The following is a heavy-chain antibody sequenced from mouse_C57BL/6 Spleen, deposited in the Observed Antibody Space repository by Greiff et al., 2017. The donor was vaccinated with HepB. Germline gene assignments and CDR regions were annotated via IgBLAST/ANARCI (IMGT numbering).Heavy chain of an antibody. CDR3: ARGNDGYRFAY. Sequence: QVQLQQPGAELVMPGASVKLSCKASGYTFTSYWMHWVKQRPGQGLEWIGEIDPSDSYTNYNQKFKGKSTLTVDKSSSTAYMQLSSLTSEDSAVYYCARGNDGYRFAYWGQGTLVTVSA. D-gene: IGHD2-3*01. V-gene: IGHV1-69*01. CDR2: IDPSDSYT. CDR1: GYTFTSYW. J-gene: IGHJ3*01.